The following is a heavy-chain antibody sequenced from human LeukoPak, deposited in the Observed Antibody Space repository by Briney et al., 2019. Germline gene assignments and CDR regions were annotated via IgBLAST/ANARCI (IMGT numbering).Heavy chain of an antibody. CDR2: INSDGSST. D-gene: IGHD3-10*01. Sequence: GGSLRLSCAASGFTFSSYWMHWVRQTPGKGLVWVSRINSDGSSTSYADSVKGRFTISRDNAKNTLYLQMNILRAEDTAVYYCARGGSGSYYYYYYMDVWGKGTTVTVSS. CDR1: GFTFSSYW. CDR3: ARGGSGSYYYYYYMDV. V-gene: IGHV3-74*01. J-gene: IGHJ6*03.